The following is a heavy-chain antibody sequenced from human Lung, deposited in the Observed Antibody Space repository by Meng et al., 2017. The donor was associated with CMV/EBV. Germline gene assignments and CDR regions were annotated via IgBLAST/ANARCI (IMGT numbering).Heavy chain of an antibody. D-gene: IGHD2-21*02. CDR1: GYTFTGYY. V-gene: IGHV1-2*02. CDR3: VTYCGGDCYSGFDY. J-gene: IGHJ4*02. CDR2: INPNSGGT. Sequence: QVQLVQSGAEVKKPGASVKVSCKASGYTFTGYYMHWVRQATGQGLEWMGWINPNSGGTNYAQKFQGRVTMTRDTSISTAYMELSGLRSDDTAVYYCVTYCGGDCYSGFDYWGQGTLVTVSS.